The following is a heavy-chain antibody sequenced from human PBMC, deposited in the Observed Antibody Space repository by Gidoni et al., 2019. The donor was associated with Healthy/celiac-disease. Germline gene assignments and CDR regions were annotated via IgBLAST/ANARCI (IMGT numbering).Heavy chain of an antibody. CDR3: AKGSSGWYYPHFDY. D-gene: IGHD6-19*01. J-gene: IGHJ4*02. CDR2: ISWDTGSI. Sequence: EVQLVESGGGLVQPGRSLRLSCAASGVAFDDYGMHWVRKVPGKGLEWVSGISWDTGSIVYVDSVKGRFTISRDNAKDFLYLQMNSLRAEDTALYYCAKGSSGWYYPHFDYWGQGTQVTVSS. V-gene: IGHV3-9*01. CDR1: GVAFDDYG.